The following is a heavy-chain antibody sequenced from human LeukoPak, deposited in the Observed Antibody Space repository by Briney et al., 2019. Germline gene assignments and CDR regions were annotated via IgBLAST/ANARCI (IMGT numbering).Heavy chain of an antibody. CDR3: ARVLPWLVRNWFDP. V-gene: IGHV1-2*02. CDR1: VYTFTGYY. Sequence: ASVTVSCKPSVYTFTGYYMHWVRQAPGQGLEGMGWINPNSGGTNYAQKFQGRVTMTRDTSISTAYMELSRLRSDDTAVYYCARVLPWLVRNWFDPWGQGTLVTVSS. D-gene: IGHD6-19*01. CDR2: INPNSGGT. J-gene: IGHJ5*02.